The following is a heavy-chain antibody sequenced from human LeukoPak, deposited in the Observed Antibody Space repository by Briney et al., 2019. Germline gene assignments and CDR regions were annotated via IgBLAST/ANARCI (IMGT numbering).Heavy chain of an antibody. Sequence: SGGSLRLSCAASGFTFSSYSMNWVRQAPGKGLEWVSYISSSSSTIYYADSVKGRFTISRDNAKNSLYLQMNSLRAEDTAVYYCARVRSFSMSHPFDYFDYWGQGTLVTVSS. CDR1: GFTFSSYS. V-gene: IGHV3-48*01. D-gene: IGHD3-22*01. J-gene: IGHJ4*02. CDR2: ISSSSSTI. CDR3: ARVRSFSMSHPFDYFDY.